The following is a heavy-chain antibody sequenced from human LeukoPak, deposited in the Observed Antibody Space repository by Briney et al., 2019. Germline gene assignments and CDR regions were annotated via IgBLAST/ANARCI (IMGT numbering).Heavy chain of an antibody. Sequence: GSLRLSCAASGFTFGGYAMSWVRQAPGKGLEWVADISYDGSTKYYADSVKGRFTISRDNSKNTLYLQMNSLRAEDTAVYYCAKAPPDCSSTSCYAGYYYYGLDVWGQGTTVTVSS. J-gene: IGHJ6*02. CDR3: AKAPPDCSSTSCYAGYYYYGLDV. V-gene: IGHV3-30*18. D-gene: IGHD2-2*01. CDR1: GFTFGGYA. CDR2: ISYDGSTK.